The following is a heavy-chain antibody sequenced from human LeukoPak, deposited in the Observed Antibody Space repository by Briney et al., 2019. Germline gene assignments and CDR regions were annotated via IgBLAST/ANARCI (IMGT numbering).Heavy chain of an antibody. Sequence: GGSLRLSCAASGFTFSSHWMHWVRQAPGKWLLWVALINSDGASTIDADAVKGRFTTSRDNPKNTVYLQINSLRGEDTAVYYCVREGYGTGNYPFDFWGQGAPVTVSS. V-gene: IGHV3-74*01. CDR2: INSDGAST. CDR1: GFTFSSHW. CDR3: VREGYGTGNYPFDF. J-gene: IGHJ4*02. D-gene: IGHD3-10*01.